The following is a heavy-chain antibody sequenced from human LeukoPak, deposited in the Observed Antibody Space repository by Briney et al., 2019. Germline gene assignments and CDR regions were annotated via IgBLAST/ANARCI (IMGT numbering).Heavy chain of an antibody. Sequence: PSETLSLTCAVYGGSFSGYYWSWIRQPPGKGLEWIGEINHSGSTNYNPSLKSRVTISVDTSKNQFSLKLSSVTAADTAVYYCARGRGVVARDWGRGTLVTVSS. CDR1: GGSFSGYY. V-gene: IGHV4-34*01. CDR2: INHSGST. CDR3: ARGRGVVARD. J-gene: IGHJ4*02. D-gene: IGHD2-15*01.